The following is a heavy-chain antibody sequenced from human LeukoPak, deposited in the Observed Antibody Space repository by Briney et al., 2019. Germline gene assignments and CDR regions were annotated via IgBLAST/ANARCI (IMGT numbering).Heavy chain of an antibody. Sequence: SETLSLTCTVSGGSISSGGYYWSWIRQHPGKGLERIGYIYYSGSTYYNPSLKSRVTISVDTSKNQFSLKLSSVTAADTAVYYCARGYYYGSGTTPNWFDPWGQGTLVTVFS. CDR2: IYYSGST. V-gene: IGHV4-31*03. J-gene: IGHJ5*02. CDR3: ARGYYYGSGTTPNWFDP. CDR1: GGSISSGGYY. D-gene: IGHD3-10*01.